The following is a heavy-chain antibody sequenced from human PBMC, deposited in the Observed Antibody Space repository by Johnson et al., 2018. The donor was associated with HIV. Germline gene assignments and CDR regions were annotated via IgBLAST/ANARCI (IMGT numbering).Heavy chain of an antibody. V-gene: IGHV3-23*04. CDR2: MRVIDGST. CDR1: GFTFSIYA. J-gene: IGHJ3*02. Sequence: VQLVESGGGLVQPGGSLRLSCTASGFTFSIYAMSWVRQAPGTGLEWVSSMRVIDGSTCYADSVTGRFTIPRDNSKNTLYLQMNSLRAEDTAVYYCARDGRDMVTRGSFDIWGQGTMVTVSS. CDR3: ARDGRDMVTRGSFDI. D-gene: IGHD5-18*01.